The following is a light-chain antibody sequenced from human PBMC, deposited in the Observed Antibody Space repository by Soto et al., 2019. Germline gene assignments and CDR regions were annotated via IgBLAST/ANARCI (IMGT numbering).Light chain of an antibody. Sequence: EIVLTQSPGTLSLSLGERATLSCRASQSVSGSYLAWYQQKPGQAPRLLLYGASSRATGIPDSFSGSGSGTDFTLTISRLEPEDLAVYYCQEYGGSPFTFGPGTKVYIK. V-gene: IGKV3-20*01. CDR2: GAS. CDR1: QSVSGSY. CDR3: QEYGGSPFT. J-gene: IGKJ3*01.